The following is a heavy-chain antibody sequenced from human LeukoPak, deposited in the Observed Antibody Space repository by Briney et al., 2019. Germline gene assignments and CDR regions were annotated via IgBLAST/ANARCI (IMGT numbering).Heavy chain of an antibody. CDR3: AREEIAAAEVYNWFDP. V-gene: IGHV1-2*02. Sequence: ASVKVSCKASGYTFTGYYKHWVRQAPGQGLEWMGWINPNSGGTNYAQKFQGRVTMTRDTSISTAYMELSRLRSDDTAVYYCAREEIAAAEVYNWFDPWGRGTLVTVSS. D-gene: IGHD6-13*01. CDR2: INPNSGGT. J-gene: IGHJ5*02. CDR1: GYTFTGYY.